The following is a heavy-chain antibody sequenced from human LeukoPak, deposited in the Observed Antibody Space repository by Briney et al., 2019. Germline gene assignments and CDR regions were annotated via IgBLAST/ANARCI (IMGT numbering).Heavy chain of an antibody. V-gene: IGHV3-23*01. CDR3: AKSRELRYFVPYFDY. J-gene: IGHJ4*02. D-gene: IGHD3-9*01. CDR2: ISGSDGST. CDR1: GFTFSSYA. Sequence: GGSLRLSCAASGFTFSSYAMTWVRQAPGKGLEWVSIISGSDGSTNYADSAKGRFTISRDNSKNTLYLQMNSLRAEDTAVYYCAKSRELRYFVPYFDYWGQGTLVTVSS.